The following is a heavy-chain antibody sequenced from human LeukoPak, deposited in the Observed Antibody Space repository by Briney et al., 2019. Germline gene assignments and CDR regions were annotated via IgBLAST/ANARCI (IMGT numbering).Heavy chain of an antibody. CDR1: GFTFRSYW. CDR2: IKQDGSEK. D-gene: IGHD4-17*01. Sequence: PGGSLRLSCAASGFTFRSYWMSWVRQAPGKGLEWVANIKQDGSEKYYVDSVKGRFTISRDNTKNSLYLQMNSLRAEDTAVYYCARDDTVTTRVGFIDWGQGTLVTVPS. V-gene: IGHV3-7*01. CDR3: ARDDTVTTRVGFID. J-gene: IGHJ4*02.